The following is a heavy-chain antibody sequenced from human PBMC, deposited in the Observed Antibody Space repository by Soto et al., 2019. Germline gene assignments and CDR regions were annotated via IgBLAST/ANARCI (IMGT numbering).Heavy chain of an antibody. Sequence: QVRLVQSGAEVKKPGASVKVSCKASGYTFSTYTMHWVRQAPGQRFEWMGWVNAGNGDTRYSQKFQGRVTITRDTFATAGYMELSSLTSEDTAVYYCARASSHHDGCDMWGQGTKVTVSS. J-gene: IGHJ3*02. CDR1: GYTFSTYT. CDR3: ARASSHHDGCDM. V-gene: IGHV1-3*01. CDR2: VNAGNGDT.